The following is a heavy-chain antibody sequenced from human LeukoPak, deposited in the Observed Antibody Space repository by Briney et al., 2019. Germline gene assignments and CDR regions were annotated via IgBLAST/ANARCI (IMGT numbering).Heavy chain of an antibody. V-gene: IGHV3-23*01. CDR2: ISGSGGST. J-gene: IGHJ4*02. CDR3: AKDRRYSSSRGYYFDY. CDR1: EFTFSSYA. D-gene: IGHD6-13*01. Sequence: GGSLRLSCAASEFTFSSYAMSWVRQAPGKGLEWVSAISGSGGSTYYADSVKGRFTISRDNSKNTLYLQMNSLRAEDTAVYYCAKDRRYSSSRGYYFDYWGQGTLVTVSS.